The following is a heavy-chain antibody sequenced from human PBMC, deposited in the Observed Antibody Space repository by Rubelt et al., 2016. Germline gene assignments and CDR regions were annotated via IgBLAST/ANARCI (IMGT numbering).Heavy chain of an antibody. V-gene: IGHV3-21*01. J-gene: IGHJ4*02. D-gene: IGHD4/OR15-4a*01. CDR3: AREASYRYGDYVDY. CDR2: ITSSSTFI. Sequence: GLQWVASITSSSTFIYYSDSMEGRFIISRDNAKNSLYLQMNSLRAEDTAVYYCAREASYRYGDYVDYWGQGTLVTVSS.